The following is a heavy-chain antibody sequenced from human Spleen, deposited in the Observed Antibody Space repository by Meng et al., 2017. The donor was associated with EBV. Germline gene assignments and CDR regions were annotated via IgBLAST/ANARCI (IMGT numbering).Heavy chain of an antibody. CDR3: ARLGGYGEYFFDY. D-gene: IGHD4-17*01. V-gene: IGHV4-39*01. J-gene: IGHJ4*02. CDR2: IYKSGAT. CDR1: GGSITLSNSY. Sequence: QLELQEAGPGLGEPSEPLSLTCTVSGGSITLSNSYGAWIRQPPGKGLEWLGRIYKSGATYHNPSLKSRVTISVDTLKNQFFLKLNSVTAADTAVYYCARLGGYGEYFFDYWGLGTLVTVSS.